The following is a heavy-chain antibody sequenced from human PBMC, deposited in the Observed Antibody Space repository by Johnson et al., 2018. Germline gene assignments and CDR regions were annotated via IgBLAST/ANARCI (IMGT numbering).Heavy chain of an antibody. J-gene: IGHJ6*03. CDR2: IYYSGST. CDR3: ARGFNYYYYMDV. V-gene: IGHV4-59*01. CDR1: GGSISSYY. Sequence: QVQLQESGPGLVKASETLSLTCTVSGGSISSYYWSWIRQPPGKGLEWIGYIYYSGSTNYHPSLKSRVTISVDTSKNQFSLKLSPVTAADTAVYYCARGFNYYYYMDVWGKGTTVTVSS.